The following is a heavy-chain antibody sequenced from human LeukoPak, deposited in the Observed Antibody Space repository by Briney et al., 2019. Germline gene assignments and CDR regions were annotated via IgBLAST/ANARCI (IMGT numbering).Heavy chain of an antibody. Sequence: GGSLRLSCAASGFTFSSYAMCWVRQAPGKGLEWVSAISGSGGSTYYADSVKGRFTISRDNSKNTLYLQMNSLRAEDTAVYYCAKDQYYDILTGPGGWFDPWGQGTLVTVSS. D-gene: IGHD3-9*01. CDR2: ISGSGGST. CDR3: AKDQYYDILTGPGGWFDP. CDR1: GFTFSSYA. J-gene: IGHJ5*02. V-gene: IGHV3-23*01.